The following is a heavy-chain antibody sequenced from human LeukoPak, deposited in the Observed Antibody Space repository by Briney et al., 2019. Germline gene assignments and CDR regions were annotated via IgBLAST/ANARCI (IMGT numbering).Heavy chain of an antibody. CDR3: ARGSITIFGGSNFDY. CDR2: IIPIFGTA. CDR1: GGTFSSYA. D-gene: IGHD3-3*01. Sequence: SVKVSCKASGGTFSSYAISWVRQAPGQGLEWMGGIIPIFGTANYAQKFQGRVTITADESTSTAYMELSSLRSEDAAVYYCARGSITIFGGSNFDYWGQGTLVTVSS. J-gene: IGHJ4*02. V-gene: IGHV1-69*13.